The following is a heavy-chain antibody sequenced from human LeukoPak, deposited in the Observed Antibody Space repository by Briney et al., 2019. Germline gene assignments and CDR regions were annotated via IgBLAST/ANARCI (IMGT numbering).Heavy chain of an antibody. CDR1: GGSFSGYY. D-gene: IGHD2-15*01. J-gene: IGHJ5*02. CDR3: ARGQYCSGGSCYSWAWFDH. Sequence: SETLSLTCAVYGGSFSGYYWSWIRQPPAKGLEGIGEINHSGSTNYNPSLKSRVTISVDTSKNQFSLKLSSVTAADTAVYYCARGQYCSGGSCYSWAWFDHWGQGTLVTVSS. V-gene: IGHV4-34*01. CDR2: INHSGST.